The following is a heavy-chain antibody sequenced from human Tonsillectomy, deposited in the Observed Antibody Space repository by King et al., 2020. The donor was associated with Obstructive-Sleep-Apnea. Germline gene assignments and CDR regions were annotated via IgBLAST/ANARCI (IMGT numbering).Heavy chain of an antibody. CDR1: GGSISTYY. J-gene: IGHJ5*02. V-gene: IGHV4-59*08. CDR3: ARHDGGLNWFDP. CDR2: IYYSGSN. D-gene: IGHD4-23*01. Sequence: QVQLQESGPGLLKPSETLSLTCTVSGGSISTYYWSWIRQSPGKGLDWIGYIYYSGSNNYNPSLRGRVIISVDTSKNHFSLKLTSVTAADTAVYYCARHDGGLNWFDPWGQGTLVTVSS.